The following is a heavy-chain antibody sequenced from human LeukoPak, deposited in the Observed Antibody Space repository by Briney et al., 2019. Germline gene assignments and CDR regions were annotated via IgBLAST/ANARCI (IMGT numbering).Heavy chain of an antibody. V-gene: IGHV3-9*01. CDR1: GFTFDDYA. Sequence: GRSLRLSCAASGFTFDDYAMHWVRQAPGKGLEWVSGISWNSGSIGYADSVKGRFTISRDNDKNSLYLQMNSLRAEDTALYYCAKDREMATITGYFQHWGQGTLVTVSS. CDR2: ISWNSGSI. D-gene: IGHD5-24*01. CDR3: AKDREMATITGYFQH. J-gene: IGHJ1*01.